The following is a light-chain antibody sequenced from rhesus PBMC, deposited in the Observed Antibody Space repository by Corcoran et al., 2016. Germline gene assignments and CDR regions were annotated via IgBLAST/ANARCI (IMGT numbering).Light chain of an antibody. V-gene: IGKV1-21*01. J-gene: IGKJ3*01. CDR3: QHYYSTPPT. CDR2: GAT. CDR1: QGITND. Sequence: DIQMTQSPSSLSASVGDRVTITCRASQGITNDLAWYQQKPGEILKLLIYGATSLQSGIPSRFSGSGSGTDFTLPIISLQSDDFATYYCQHYYSTPPTFGPGTKLDIK.